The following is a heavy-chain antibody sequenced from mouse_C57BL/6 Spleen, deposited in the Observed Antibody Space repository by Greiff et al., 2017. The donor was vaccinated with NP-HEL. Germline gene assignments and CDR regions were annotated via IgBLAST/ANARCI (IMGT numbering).Heavy chain of an antibody. CDR1: GFTFSDYG. V-gene: IGHV5-17*01. J-gene: IGHJ3*01. D-gene: IGHD2-5*01. CDR3: ARGSNYGAWFAY. Sequence: EVKVEESGGGLVKPGGSLKLSCAASGFTFSDYGMHWVRQAPEKGLEWVAYISSGSSTIYYADTVKGRFTISRDNAKNTLFLQMTSLRSEDTAMYYCARGSNYGAWFAYWGQGTLVTVSA. CDR2: ISSGSSTI.